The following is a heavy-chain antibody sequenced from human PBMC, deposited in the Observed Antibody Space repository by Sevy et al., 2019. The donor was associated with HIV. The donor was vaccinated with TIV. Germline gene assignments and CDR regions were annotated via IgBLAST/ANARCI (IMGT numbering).Heavy chain of an antibody. Sequence: GGSLRLSCAASGFTFSSYAMHWVRQAPGKGLEWVAVISYDGSNKYYADPVKGRFTISRDNSKNTLYLQVKSLRTEDTAVYYCARDQHDYAGNLRTGWFDPWGQGTLVTVSS. CDR2: ISYDGSNK. J-gene: IGHJ5*02. V-gene: IGHV3-30-3*01. D-gene: IGHD4-17*01. CDR3: ARDQHDYAGNLRTGWFDP. CDR1: GFTFSSYA.